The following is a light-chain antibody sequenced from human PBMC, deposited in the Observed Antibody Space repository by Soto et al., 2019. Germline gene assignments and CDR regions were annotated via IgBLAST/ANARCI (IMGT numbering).Light chain of an antibody. CDR3: QQYDYSPPWT. Sequence: EIVLTQSPATLSLSPGEGATLSCRASQTVGSNFLAWYQQTPGQAPRLLIYGASRRATGIPDRISGSGSGTDFTLTIIRLEPEDFAVYYCQQYDYSPPWTFGQGTKVETK. CDR2: GAS. J-gene: IGKJ1*01. CDR1: QTVGSNF. V-gene: IGKV3-20*01.